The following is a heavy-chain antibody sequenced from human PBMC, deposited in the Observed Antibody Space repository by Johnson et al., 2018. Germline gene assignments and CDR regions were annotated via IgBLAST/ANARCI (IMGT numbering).Heavy chain of an antibody. D-gene: IGHD2-15*01. Sequence: VQLVESGAEVKKPGSSVKVSCKASGGTFSSYAISWVRQAPGQGLEWMGGIIPIFGTANYAQKFQGRVMLTADESPSTAYMELSSLRSEDTAVYYCATQDCSGGSCYGMDVWGQGTTVTVSS. CDR1: GGTFSSYA. CDR2: IIPIFGTA. J-gene: IGHJ6*02. V-gene: IGHV1-69*01. CDR3: ATQDCSGGSCYGMDV.